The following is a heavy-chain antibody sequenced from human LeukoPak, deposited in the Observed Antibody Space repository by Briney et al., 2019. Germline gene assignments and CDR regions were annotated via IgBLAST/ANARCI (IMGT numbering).Heavy chain of an antibody. D-gene: IGHD5-18*01. V-gene: IGHV4-59*01. CDR3: ARGRGYSYGEYYFDY. Sequence: PSETLSLTCTVSGGSISSYYWRWIRQPPGKGLEWIGYIYYSGSTNYNPSLKNRVTISVDTSKNQFSMKLSSVTAADTAVYYCARGRGYSYGEYYFDYWGQGTLVTVSS. CDR1: GGSISSYY. J-gene: IGHJ4*02. CDR2: IYYSGST.